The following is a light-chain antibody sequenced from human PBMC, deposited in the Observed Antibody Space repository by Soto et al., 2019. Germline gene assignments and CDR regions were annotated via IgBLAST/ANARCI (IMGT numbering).Light chain of an antibody. V-gene: IGKV1-39*01. J-gene: IGKJ2*01. CDR2: AAS. CDR3: QQSYSTPYT. CDR1: QSITTY. Sequence: DIQMTQSPSSLSAPVGDRVTITCRASQSITTYLNWYQQNPGKAPKLLIYAASSLQSGVPSRFSGSGSGTDFTLTISSLQPEDFATYYCQQSYSTPYTFGQGTKLEI.